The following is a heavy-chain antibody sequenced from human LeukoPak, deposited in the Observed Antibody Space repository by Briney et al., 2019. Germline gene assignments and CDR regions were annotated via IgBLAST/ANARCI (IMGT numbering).Heavy chain of an antibody. V-gene: IGHV4-59*11. D-gene: IGHD4-17*01. CDR3: ARDLVTVTKGFDI. CDR1: GDSFSSHY. CDR2: ISHIGRT. J-gene: IGHJ3*02. Sequence: SETLSLTCAVSGDSFSSHYWTWIRQSPGTGLEWIGYISHIGRTNYNPSLKSRVTISIDTSKNQFYLKLRSVTAADTAVYYCARDLVTVTKGFDIWGQGTMVSVSS.